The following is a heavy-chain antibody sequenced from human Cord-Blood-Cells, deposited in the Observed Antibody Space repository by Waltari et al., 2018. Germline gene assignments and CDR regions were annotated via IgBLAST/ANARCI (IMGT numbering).Heavy chain of an antibody. V-gene: IGHV4-39*01. CDR3: VRLGIATHTGAYYFDY. CDR1: GGSISSSSYY. CDR2: IYYSGST. J-gene: IGHJ4*02. D-gene: IGHD7-27*01. Sequence: QLQLQESGPGLVKPSETLSLTCTVSGGSISSSSYYWGWIRQPPGKGLEWIGSIYYSGSTYYNPSLKSRVTISVDTSKNQFSLKLSSVTAADTAVYYCVRLGIATHTGAYYFDYWGQGTLVTVSS.